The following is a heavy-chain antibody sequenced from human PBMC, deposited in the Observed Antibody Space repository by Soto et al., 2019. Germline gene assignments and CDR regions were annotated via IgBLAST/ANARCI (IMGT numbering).Heavy chain of an antibody. Sequence: QLVASGGGLIQPGESLTLSCEASGFSVTNNYMYWVRQAPGKGLEWVSLIYSGGGTHYADFVNGRFIISRDNSKNTLHLQMDKLRAEDTAIYYCARDIACSGSSCQGDNFDIWGRGTLVTVSP. CDR2: IYSGGGT. V-gene: IGHV3-53*01. CDR1: GFSVTNNY. J-gene: IGHJ3*02. D-gene: IGHD2-15*01. CDR3: ARDIACSGSSCQGDNFDI.